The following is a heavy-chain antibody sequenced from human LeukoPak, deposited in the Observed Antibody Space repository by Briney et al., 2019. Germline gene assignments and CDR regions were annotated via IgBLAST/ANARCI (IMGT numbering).Heavy chain of an antibody. J-gene: IGHJ4*02. CDR3: AKVSKSRLDGDFDY. V-gene: IGHV3-30*18. Sequence: GGPLRLSCAASGFTFSSYGMHWVRQAPGKGLEWVAVISYDGSNKYYADSVKGRFTISRDNSKNTLYLQMNSLRAEDTAVYYCAKVSKSRLDGDFDYWGQGTLVTVSS. CDR2: ISYDGSNK. CDR1: GFTFSSYG. D-gene: IGHD3-10*01.